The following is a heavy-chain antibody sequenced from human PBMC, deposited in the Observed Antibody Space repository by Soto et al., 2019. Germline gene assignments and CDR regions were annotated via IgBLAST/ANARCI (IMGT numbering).Heavy chain of an antibody. Sequence: QVQLVQSGAEEKKPGASVKVSCKASGYTFTSYAMHWVRQAPGQRLEWMGWINAGNGNTKYSQKFQGRVTITRDTSPSTAYMELSSLRSEDTAVYCCARDPSYYGMDVWGQGTTVTVSS. CDR1: GYTFTSYA. CDR3: ARDPSYYGMDV. J-gene: IGHJ6*02. CDR2: INAGNGNT. V-gene: IGHV1-3*05.